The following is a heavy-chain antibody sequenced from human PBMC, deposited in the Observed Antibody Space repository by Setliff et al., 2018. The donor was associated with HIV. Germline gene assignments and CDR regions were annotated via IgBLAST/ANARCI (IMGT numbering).Heavy chain of an antibody. CDR2: IYYSGNT. V-gene: IGHV4-39*07. Sequence: SETLSLTCTVSGGSISSSSYYWGWIRQPPGKGLEWIGSIYYSGNTYYNPSLKSRVTISVDTSKNQFSLKLTSVTAADTAMYYCARDLGYSYGDAFDIWGQGTMVT. D-gene: IGHD5-18*01. J-gene: IGHJ3*02. CDR1: GGSISSSSYY. CDR3: ARDLGYSYGDAFDI.